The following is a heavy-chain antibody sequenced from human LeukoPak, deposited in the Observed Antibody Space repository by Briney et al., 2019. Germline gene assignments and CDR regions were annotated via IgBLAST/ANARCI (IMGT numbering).Heavy chain of an antibody. J-gene: IGHJ6*03. CDR1: GGPISSGGNS. D-gene: IGHD3-10*01. CDR2: IYYSGST. Sequence: SETLSLTCAVSGGPISSGGNSWSWIRQPPGKGLEWIGYIYYSGSTNYNPSLKSRVTISVDTSKNQFSLKLSSVTAADTAVYYCARVSGSGSYYYYYYYMDVWGKGTTVTISS. V-gene: IGHV4-61*08. CDR3: ARVSGSGSYYYYYYYMDV.